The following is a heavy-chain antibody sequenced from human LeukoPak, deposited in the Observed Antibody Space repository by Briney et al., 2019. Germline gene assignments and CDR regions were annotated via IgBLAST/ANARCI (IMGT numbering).Heavy chain of an antibody. CDR2: ITSSSVTM. CDR1: GFTFSSHS. CDR3: ARVWDY. J-gene: IGHJ4*02. D-gene: IGHD3-10*01. Sequence: GGSLRLSCAASGFTFSSHSMNWVRQAPGKGLEWLSYITSSSVTMYNTDSVKGRFTISRDSAKNSVYLQMNSLRAEDTAVYYCARVWDYWGQGTLVTVSS. V-gene: IGHV3-48*04.